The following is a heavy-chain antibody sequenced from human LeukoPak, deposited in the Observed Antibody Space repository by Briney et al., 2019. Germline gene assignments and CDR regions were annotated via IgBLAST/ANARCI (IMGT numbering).Heavy chain of an antibody. CDR2: IHYSGST. Sequence: SETLSLTCTVSGGTISSYYWSWVRQPPGKGLEWIGHIHYSGSTNYNPSLKSRVTISIDTSKNQFSLRLSSVTTADTGMYYCARGAAGFSYDWGQGTLVTVSS. V-gene: IGHV4-59*01. CDR1: GGTISSYY. CDR3: ARGAAGFSYD. J-gene: IGHJ4*02. D-gene: IGHD3-16*01.